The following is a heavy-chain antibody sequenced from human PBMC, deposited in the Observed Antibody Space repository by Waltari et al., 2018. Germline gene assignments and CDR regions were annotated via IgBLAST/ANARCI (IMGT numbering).Heavy chain of an antibody. CDR3: ARKEGYGSGSYYDY. J-gene: IGHJ4*02. CDR1: GGSFSGYY. V-gene: IGHV4-34*01. D-gene: IGHD3-10*01. Sequence: QVQLQQWGAGLLKPSETLSLTCAVYGGSFSGYYWSWIRQPPGKGLEWIGEINHSGSTNYNPSLKSRVTISVDTSKNQFSLKLSSVTAADTAVYYCARKEGYGSGSYYDYWGQGTLVTVSS. CDR2: INHSGST.